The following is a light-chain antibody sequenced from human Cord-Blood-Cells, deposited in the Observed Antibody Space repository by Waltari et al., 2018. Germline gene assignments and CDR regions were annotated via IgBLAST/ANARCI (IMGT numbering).Light chain of an antibody. CDR1: SSAVGSYNL. CDR3: CSYGGSGV. Sequence: QSALTQPAPVSGPPGQSITIPCTGTSSAVGSYNLVPWYQQHPGKAPKLMIYEGGKPPAGVSTRFCASQSGNRAFLTLSGRHAEYEADDYSCSYGGSGVFGGGTNLTVL. V-gene: IGLV2-23*01. CDR2: EGG. J-gene: IGLJ2*01.